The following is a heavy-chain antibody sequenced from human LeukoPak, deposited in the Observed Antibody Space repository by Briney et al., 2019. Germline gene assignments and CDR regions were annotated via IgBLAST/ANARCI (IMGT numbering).Heavy chain of an antibody. D-gene: IGHD5-24*01. CDR2: IYSSGST. CDR1: GGSISSGSYY. V-gene: IGHV4-61*02. J-gene: IGHJ3*02. Sequence: SQTLSLTCTVSGGSISSGSYYWSWIRQPAGKGLEWIGRIYSSGSTNYNPSLKSRVTISLDTSKNQFSLKLSSVTAADTAVYYCAKERDGYSSDALDIWGQGTMVTVSS. CDR3: AKERDGYSSDALDI.